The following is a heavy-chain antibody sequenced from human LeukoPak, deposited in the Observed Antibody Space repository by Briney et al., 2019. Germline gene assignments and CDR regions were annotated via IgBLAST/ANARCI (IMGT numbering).Heavy chain of an antibody. CDR1: GYILTAFA. CDR3: AREGWFDP. Sequence: ASVKVSCKASGYILTAFAINWVRQAPGQGLEWMGWINTNTGNPTYAQGFTGRFVFSLDTSVSTAYLQISSLKADDTAVYYCAREGWFDPWGQGTLVTVSS. J-gene: IGHJ5*02. V-gene: IGHV7-4-1*02. CDR2: INTNTGNP.